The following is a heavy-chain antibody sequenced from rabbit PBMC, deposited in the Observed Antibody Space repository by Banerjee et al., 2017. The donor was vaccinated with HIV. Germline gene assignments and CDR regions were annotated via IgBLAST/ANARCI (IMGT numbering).Heavy chain of an antibody. V-gene: IGHV1S45*01. D-gene: IGHD4-1*01. Sequence: QEQLKETGGGLVQPEGSLTLSCKASGIDLSSCGISWVRQAPGKGLEWIGCIYTGDTGTTWYASWVNGRFTTSKTSSTTVTLQLNSLTAADTATCFCARDLAGVIGWNFNLWGQGTLVTVS. CDR1: GIDLSSCG. CDR3: ARDLAGVIGWNFNL. J-gene: IGHJ4*01. CDR2: IYTGDTGTT.